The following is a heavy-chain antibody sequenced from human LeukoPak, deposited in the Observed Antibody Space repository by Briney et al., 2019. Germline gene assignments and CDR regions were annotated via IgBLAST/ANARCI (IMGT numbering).Heavy chain of an antibody. CDR1: GFTFSGHG. CDR2: IWYDGSKK. V-gene: IGHV3-33*01. D-gene: IGHD1-26*01. Sequence: GRSLRLSCAASGFTFSGHGMHWVRQAPGKGLEWVAVIWYDGSKKDCADSVKGRFTISRDNSKNTLYLQMNSLRAEDTAVYYCARDFSGTSFTYYFDYWGQGTLVTVSS. CDR3: ARDFSGTSFTYYFDY. J-gene: IGHJ4*02.